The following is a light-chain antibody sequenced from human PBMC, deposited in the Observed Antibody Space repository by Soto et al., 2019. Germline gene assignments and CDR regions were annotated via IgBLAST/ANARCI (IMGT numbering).Light chain of an antibody. CDR3: TSYTGTSTLV. CDR1: NSDVGGYGY. V-gene: IGLV2-14*01. Sequence: HSALTQPASMSGSPGQSITISCTGTNSDVGGYGYVSWYQQHPDKAPKLIIYTFSSRPSGVSNRFSGFKSGNTASLTISGLQAEDEAHYYCTSYTGTSTLVFGGGTKLTVL. CDR2: TFS. J-gene: IGLJ2*01.